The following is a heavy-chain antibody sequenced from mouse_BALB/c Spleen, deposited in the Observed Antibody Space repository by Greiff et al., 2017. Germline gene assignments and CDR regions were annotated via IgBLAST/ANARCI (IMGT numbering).Heavy chain of an antibody. J-gene: IGHJ3*01. CDR3: NIYYGYDGFAY. V-gene: IGHV14-4*02. D-gene: IGHD2-2*01. CDR1: GFNIKVYY. Sequence: EVQLQQSGAELVRSGASVKLSCTASGFNIKVYYMHWVKQRPEQGLEWIGWIDPENGDTEYAPKFQGKATMTADTSSNTAYLQLSSLTSEDTAVYYWNIYYGYDGFAYWGQGTLVTVSA. CDR2: IDPENGDT.